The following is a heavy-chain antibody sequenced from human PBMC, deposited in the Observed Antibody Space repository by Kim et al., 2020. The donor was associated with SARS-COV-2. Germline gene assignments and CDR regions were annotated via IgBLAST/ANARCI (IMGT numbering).Heavy chain of an antibody. CDR1: GGSFSGYY. V-gene: IGHV4-34*01. CDR2: INHSGST. CDR3: ARVRDTAMVSYYGMDV. J-gene: IGHJ6*02. Sequence: SETLSLTCAVYGGSFSGYYWSWIRQPPGKGLEWIGEINHSGSTNYNPSLKSRVTISVDTSKNQFSLKLSSVTAADTAVYYCARVRDTAMVSYYGMDVWGQGTTVTVSS. D-gene: IGHD5-18*01.